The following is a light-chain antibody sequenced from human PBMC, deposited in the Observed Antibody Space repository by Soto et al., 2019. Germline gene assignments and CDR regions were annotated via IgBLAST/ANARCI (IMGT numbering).Light chain of an antibody. CDR1: TSDVGGYNL. CDR3: CSYAGSTTFWV. V-gene: IGLV2-23*03. CDR2: EGS. Sequence: QPVLTQPASVSGSPGQSITISCTGTTSDVGGYNLVSWFRQHPGKAPKLMIYEGSQRPSGVSNRVSGSKSGNTASLTISGLQAEDEADYFCCSYAGSTTFWVFGGGTKLTVL. J-gene: IGLJ3*02.